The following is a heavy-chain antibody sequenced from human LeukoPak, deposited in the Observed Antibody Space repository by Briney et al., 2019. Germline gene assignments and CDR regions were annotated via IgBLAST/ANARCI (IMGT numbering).Heavy chain of an antibody. D-gene: IGHD3-10*01. CDR2: IKEDGSDK. CDR3: ATFSGAQHKTFDY. J-gene: IGHJ4*02. CDR1: GLTFSNYW. Sequence: PGGSLRLSCAASGLTFSNYWMSWIRQAPGKGLEWVANIKEDGSDKYYVESVKGRFTISRDNAKNSLFLQMDSLRAEDTAVYYCATFSGAQHKTFDYWGQGTLVTVSS. V-gene: IGHV3-7*01.